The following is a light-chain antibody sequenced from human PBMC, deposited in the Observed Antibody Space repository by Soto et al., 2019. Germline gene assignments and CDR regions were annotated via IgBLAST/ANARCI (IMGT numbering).Light chain of an antibody. J-gene: IGKJ3*01. CDR3: QQRSNWPPEFT. V-gene: IGKV3-11*01. Sequence: EIVLTQSPATLPLSPGERATLSCRASQSLSSYLASYQQKPGQAPRLLIYDASNRATGIPARFSGSGSGPDLTLTISSLEPEDFAVYCCQQRSNWPPEFTFGPGTKVDIK. CDR2: DAS. CDR1: QSLSSY.